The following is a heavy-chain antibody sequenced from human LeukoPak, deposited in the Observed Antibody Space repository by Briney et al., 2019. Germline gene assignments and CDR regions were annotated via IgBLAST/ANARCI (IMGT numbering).Heavy chain of an antibody. CDR2: IYTSGST. J-gene: IGHJ3*02. CDR1: GGSISSYY. CDR3: ARDSPREWELPDAFDI. D-gene: IGHD1-26*01. V-gene: IGHV4-4*07. Sequence: SETLSLTCTVFGGSISSYYWSWIRQPAGKGLEWIGRIYTSGSTNYNPSLKSRVTMSVDTSKNQFSLKLSSVTAADTAVYYCARDSPREWELPDAFDIWGQGTMVTVS.